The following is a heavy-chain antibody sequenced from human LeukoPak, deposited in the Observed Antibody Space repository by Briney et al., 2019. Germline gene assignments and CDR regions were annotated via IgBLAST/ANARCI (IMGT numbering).Heavy chain of an antibody. CDR1: GGSISSYY. CDR3: ATSGSYGLLDY. J-gene: IGHJ4*02. Sequence: PSETLSLTCTVSGGSISSYYWSWIRRPPGKGLEWIGYIYYSGSTNYNPSLKSRVTISVDTSKNQFSLKLSSVTAADTAVYYCATSGSYGLLDYWGQGTLVTVSS. V-gene: IGHV4-59*01. D-gene: IGHD1-26*01. CDR2: IYYSGST.